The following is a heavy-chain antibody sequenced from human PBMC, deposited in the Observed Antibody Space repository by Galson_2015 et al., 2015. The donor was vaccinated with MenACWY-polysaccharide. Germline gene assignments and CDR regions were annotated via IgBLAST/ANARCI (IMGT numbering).Heavy chain of an antibody. J-gene: IGHJ4*02. Sequence: SLRLSCAASGFTFSNFWMSWVRQAPGKGLEWVANIKQDGSEKYYVDSVKGRFTISRDNAKNSLFLQMNSLRAEDTAVYYCARDCSSTSCYFHLFDYWGQGTLVTASS. V-gene: IGHV3-7*01. CDR1: GFTFSNFW. D-gene: IGHD2-2*01. CDR3: ARDCSSTSCYFHLFDY. CDR2: IKQDGSEK.